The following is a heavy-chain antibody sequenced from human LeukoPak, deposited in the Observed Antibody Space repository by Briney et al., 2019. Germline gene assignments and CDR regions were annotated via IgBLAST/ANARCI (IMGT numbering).Heavy chain of an antibody. CDR3: AREPGVYYDSSGYIIKGLWAFDI. D-gene: IGHD3-22*01. V-gene: IGHV3-53*01. Sequence: GGSLRLSCAASGFTVSSNYMSWVRQAPGKGLEWVSVIYSGGSTYYADPVKGRFTISRDNSKNTLYLQMNSLRAEDTAVYYCAREPGVYYDSSGYIIKGLWAFDIWGQGTMVTVSS. CDR1: GFTVSSNY. CDR2: IYSGGST. J-gene: IGHJ3*02.